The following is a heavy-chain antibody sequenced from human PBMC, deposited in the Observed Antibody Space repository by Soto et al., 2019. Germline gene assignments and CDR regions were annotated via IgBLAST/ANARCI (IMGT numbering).Heavy chain of an antibody. V-gene: IGHV1-2*02. CDR3: ARDLAMVVAANSYYFGY. CDR2: INPNSGGT. D-gene: IGHD2-15*01. J-gene: IGHJ4*02. CDR1: GYTFTGYY. Sequence: QVQLVQSGAEVKKPGASVKVSCKASGYTFTGYYMHWVRQAPGQGLEWMGWINPNSGGTNYAQKFQGRVTMTRDTSISTAYMELSRLRSDDTAVYYCARDLAMVVAANSYYFGYWGQGTLVTVSS.